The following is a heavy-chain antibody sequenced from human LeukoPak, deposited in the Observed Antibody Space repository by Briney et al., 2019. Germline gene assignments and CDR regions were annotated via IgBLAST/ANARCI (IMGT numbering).Heavy chain of an antibody. D-gene: IGHD2-15*01. CDR2: INHSGST. J-gene: IGHJ4*02. CDR3: ARDRYCSGGSCYDY. CDR1: GGSFRGYY. V-gene: IGHV4-34*01. Sequence: SETLSLTCAVYGGSFRGYYWSWIRQPPGKGLEWIGEINHSGSTNYNPSLKSRVTISVDTSKNQVSLKLSSVTAADTAVYYCARDRYCSGGSCYDYWGQGTLVTVSS.